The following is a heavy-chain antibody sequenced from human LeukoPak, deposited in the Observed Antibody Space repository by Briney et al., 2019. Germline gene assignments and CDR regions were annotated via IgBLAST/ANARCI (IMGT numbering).Heavy chain of an antibody. CDR1: GFTFSSYS. Sequence: GGSLRLSCAASGFTFSSYSMNWVRQAPGKGLEWVSSISSSSSYIYYADSVKGRFTISRDNAKNSLYLQMNTLRAEDTAVYYCARGLFGSSWYRYFDYWGQGTLVTVSS. D-gene: IGHD6-13*01. V-gene: IGHV3-21*01. J-gene: IGHJ4*02. CDR3: ARGLFGSSWYRYFDY. CDR2: ISSSSSYI.